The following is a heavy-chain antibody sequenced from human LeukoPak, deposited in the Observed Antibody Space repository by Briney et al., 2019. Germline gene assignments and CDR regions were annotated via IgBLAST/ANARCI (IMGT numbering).Heavy chain of an antibody. J-gene: IGHJ4*02. CDR2: IIPIFGTA. D-gene: IGHD5-18*01. CDR1: GGTFSSYA. Sequence: GASVKVSCKASGGTFSSYAISWVRQAPGQGLEWMGRIIPIFGTANYAQKFQGRVTITTDESTSTAYMELSSLRSEDTAVYYCASASGYSYGPQGSYYFDYWGRGTLVTVSS. CDR3: ASASGYSYGPQGSYYFDY. V-gene: IGHV1-69*05.